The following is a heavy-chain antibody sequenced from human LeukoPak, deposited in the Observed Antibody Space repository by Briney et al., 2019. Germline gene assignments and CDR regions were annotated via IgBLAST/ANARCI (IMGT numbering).Heavy chain of an antibody. J-gene: IGHJ4*02. CDR2: ISYDGSNK. CDR1: GFTFSSYG. V-gene: IGHV3-30*18. Sequence: PGRSLRLSCAASGFTFSSYGIHWVRQAPGKGLEWVAVISYDGSNKYYADSVKGRFTISRDNSKNTLYLQMNSLRAEDTAVYYCAKGRLLRELTPGDYWGQGTLVAVSS. D-gene: IGHD1-26*01. CDR3: AKGRLLRELTPGDY.